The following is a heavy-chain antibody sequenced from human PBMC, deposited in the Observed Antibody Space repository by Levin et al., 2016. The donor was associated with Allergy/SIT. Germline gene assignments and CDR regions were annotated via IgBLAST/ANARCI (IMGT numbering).Heavy chain of an antibody. CDR2: INAGNGNT. CDR1: GYTFTSYA. D-gene: IGHD6-13*01. V-gene: IGHV1-3*01. J-gene: IGHJ4*02. CDR3: ARVKSGGVWVDY. Sequence: ASVKVSCKASGYTFTSYAMHWVRQAPGQRLEWMGWINAGNGNTKYSQKFQGRVTITRDTSASTAYMELSSLRSEDTAVYYCARVKSGGVWVDYWGQGTLVTVSS.